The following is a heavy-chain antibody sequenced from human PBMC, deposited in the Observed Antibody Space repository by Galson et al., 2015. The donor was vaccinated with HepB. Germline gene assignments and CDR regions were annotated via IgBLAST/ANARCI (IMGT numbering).Heavy chain of an antibody. V-gene: IGHV4-59*08. Sequence: TLSLTCTVSGGSISSYYWSWIRQPPGKGLEWIGYIYYSGSTNYNPSLKSRVTISVDTSKNQFSLKLSSVTAADTAVYYCARRGPYYYDSSDENWGQGTLVTVSS. J-gene: IGHJ4*02. CDR3: ARRGPYYYDSSDEN. D-gene: IGHD3-22*01. CDR2: IYYSGST. CDR1: GGSISSYY.